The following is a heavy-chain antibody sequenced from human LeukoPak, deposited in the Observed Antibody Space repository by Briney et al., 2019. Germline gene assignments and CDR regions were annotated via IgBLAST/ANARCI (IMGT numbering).Heavy chain of an antibody. D-gene: IGHD2-2*01. CDR2: IYYSGST. CDR1: GGSISSGGYY. Sequence: PSQTLSLTCTVSGGSISSGGYYWSWIRQPPGKGLEWIGYIYYSGSTNYNPSLKSRVTISVDTSKNQFSLKLSSVTAADTAVYYCASIANPDDIVVVPAAKHLDYWGQGTLVTVSS. V-gene: IGHV4-61*08. CDR3: ASIANPDDIVVVPAAKHLDY. J-gene: IGHJ4*02.